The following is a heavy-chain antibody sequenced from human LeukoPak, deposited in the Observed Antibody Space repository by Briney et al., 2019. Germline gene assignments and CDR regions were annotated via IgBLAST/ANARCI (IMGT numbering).Heavy chain of an antibody. Sequence: GGSLRLSCAASGFTFSSYGMHWVRQAPGKGLEWVAVISYDGSNKYYADSVKGRFTISRDNSKNTLYLQMNSLRAEDTAVYYCAKDLEDIVVVVAATTAGSNYWGQGTLVTVSS. CDR1: GFTFSSYG. V-gene: IGHV3-30*18. CDR3: AKDLEDIVVVVAATTAGSNY. J-gene: IGHJ4*02. D-gene: IGHD2-15*01. CDR2: ISYDGSNK.